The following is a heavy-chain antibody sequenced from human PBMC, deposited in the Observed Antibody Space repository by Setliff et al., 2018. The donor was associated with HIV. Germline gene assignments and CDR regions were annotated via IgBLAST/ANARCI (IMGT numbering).Heavy chain of an antibody. J-gene: IGHJ4*02. CDR2: LSYGGTT. CDR3: ARLGDSGYDFRGYFDY. D-gene: IGHD5-12*01. V-gene: IGHV4-38-2*01. CDR1: GYSISSGYY. Sequence: PSETLSLTCAVSGYSISSGYYWGWVRQPPGKGLEWIGSLSYGGTTHYNPSLNSRVTISVDTSRNQFSLKLTSVTAADTALYFCARLGDSGYDFRGYFDYWGQGKLVTVSS.